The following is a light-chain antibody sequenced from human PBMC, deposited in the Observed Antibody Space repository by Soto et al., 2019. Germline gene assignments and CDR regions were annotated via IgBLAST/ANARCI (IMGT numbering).Light chain of an antibody. CDR1: QSVSSN. J-gene: IGKJ2*01. Sequence: ELVMTQSPATLSVSPGERATLSCRASQSVSSNLAWYQQKPGQAPRLLIYGASTRATGIPVRFSGSGSGTEFTLTISSLQSEDFAVYYCQQYDNWPLFTFGQGTKLQIK. CDR2: GAS. V-gene: IGKV3-15*01. CDR3: QQYDNWPLFT.